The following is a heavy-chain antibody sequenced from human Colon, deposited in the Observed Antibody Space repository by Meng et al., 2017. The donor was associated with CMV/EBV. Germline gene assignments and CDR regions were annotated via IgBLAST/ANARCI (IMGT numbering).Heavy chain of an antibody. J-gene: IGHJ3*02. V-gene: IGHV4-39*07. CDR3: ARRVKKWGLPDAFDI. CDR1: GGSISSSSYY. Sequence: SETLSLTCTVSGGSISSSSYYWGWIRQPPGKGLEWIGSIYYSGSTYYNPSLKSRVTISVDTSKNQFSLKLSSVTAADTAVYYCARRVKKWGLPDAFDIWGQGTMVTVSS. CDR2: IYYSGST. D-gene: IGHD1-26*01.